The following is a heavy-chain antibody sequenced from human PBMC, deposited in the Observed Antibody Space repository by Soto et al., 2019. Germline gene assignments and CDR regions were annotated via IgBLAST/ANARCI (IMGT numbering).Heavy chain of an antibody. J-gene: IGHJ5*02. CDR3: ARDRYWEQWPERRFWFDP. CDR1: GYTFTSYG. CDR2: ISAYNGNT. Sequence: ASVKVSCKASGYTFTSYGISWVRQAPGQGLEWMGWISAYNGNTNYAQKLQGRVTMTTDTSTSTAYMELRSLRSDDTAVYYCARDRYWEQWPERRFWFDPRGQGSPVTVSS. V-gene: IGHV1-18*01. D-gene: IGHD6-19*01.